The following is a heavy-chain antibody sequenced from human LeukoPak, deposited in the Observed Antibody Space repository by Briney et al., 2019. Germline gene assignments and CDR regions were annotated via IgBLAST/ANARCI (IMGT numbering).Heavy chain of an antibody. Sequence: GGSLRLSCAASGFTFSRYPMHWVRQAPGKGLEWVSAISGSGGSTYYADSVKGRFTIPRDNSKNTLYLQMNSLRAEDTAVYYCAKEGIIPMIVVVTLRAFDIWGQGTMVTVSS. V-gene: IGHV3-23*01. J-gene: IGHJ3*02. D-gene: IGHD3-22*01. CDR1: GFTFSRYP. CDR3: AKEGIIPMIVVVTLRAFDI. CDR2: ISGSGGST.